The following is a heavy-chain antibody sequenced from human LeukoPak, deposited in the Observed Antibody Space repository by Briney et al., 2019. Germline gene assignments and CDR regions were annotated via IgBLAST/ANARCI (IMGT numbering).Heavy chain of an antibody. Sequence: GGSLRLSCAASGFTFSSYSMNWVRQAPGKGLEWVSSISSSSTYIYYADSVKGRFTISRDNAKNSLYLQMNSLRSDDTAVYYCARDQTSFSVFTPGYWGQGTLVSVST. CDR1: GFTFSSYS. CDR3: ARDQTSFSVFTPGY. J-gene: IGHJ4*02. CDR2: ISSSSTYI. D-gene: IGHD2-15*01. V-gene: IGHV3-21*04.